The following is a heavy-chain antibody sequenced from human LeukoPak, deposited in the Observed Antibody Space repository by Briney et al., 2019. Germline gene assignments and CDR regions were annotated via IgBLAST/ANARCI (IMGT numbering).Heavy chain of an antibody. Sequence: ASVKVSCKASGYTFTSYGISWVRQAPGQGLEWMGWISAYNGNTNYAQKLQGRVTMTTDTSASTAYMELSSLRSEDTAVYYCARGPIVGATSPFDYWGQGTLVTVSS. D-gene: IGHD1-26*01. V-gene: IGHV1-18*01. J-gene: IGHJ4*02. CDR2: ISAYNGNT. CDR1: GYTFTSYG. CDR3: ARGPIVGATSPFDY.